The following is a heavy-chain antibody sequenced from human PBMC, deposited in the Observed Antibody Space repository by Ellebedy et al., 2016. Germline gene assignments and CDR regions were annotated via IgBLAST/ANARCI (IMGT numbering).Heavy chain of an antibody. Sequence: SETLSLTXTVSGGSISSSNHYWGWVRQPPGKGLEWIATIYYSGSTYYNPSLKSRVTISEDTSKNQFSLILNSVTAADTAVYYCARHEEAVGMTTVRIKLGWFNPWGQGTLVTVSS. CDR2: IYYSGST. D-gene: IGHD4-11*01. CDR3: ARHEEAVGMTTVRIKLGWFNP. J-gene: IGHJ5*02. CDR1: GGSISSSNHY. V-gene: IGHV4-39*01.